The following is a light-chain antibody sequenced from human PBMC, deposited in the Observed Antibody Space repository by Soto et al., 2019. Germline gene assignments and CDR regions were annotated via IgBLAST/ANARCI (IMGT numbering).Light chain of an antibody. V-gene: IGLV1-44*01. CDR2: SNN. J-gene: IGLJ1*01. CDR3: AAWENCLIGHYV. Sequence: QSVLTQPPSASGTPGQRVTISCSGSSSNIGSNTVNWYQQLPGTAPKLLIYSNNQRPSGVPDRFSGSKSGTSASLAISELQSEDEADYYWAAWENCLIGHYVFGTGTKVPVL. CDR1: SSNIGSNT.